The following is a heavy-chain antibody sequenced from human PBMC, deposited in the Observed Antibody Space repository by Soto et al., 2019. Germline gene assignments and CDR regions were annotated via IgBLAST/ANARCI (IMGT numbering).Heavy chain of an antibody. D-gene: IGHD1-26*01. CDR1: GFTFSSYA. Sequence: EVQLLESGGGLVQPGGSLRLSCAASGFTFSSYAMSWVRQAPGKGLEWVSVISGSGDSTYYADSVKGRFTISRDDSKNTLYLQVTRLRAGETGVYYWARRGSGSWYDYWGQGPLVTVFS. J-gene: IGHJ4*02. V-gene: IGHV3-23*01. CDR2: ISGSGDST. CDR3: ARRGSGSWYDY.